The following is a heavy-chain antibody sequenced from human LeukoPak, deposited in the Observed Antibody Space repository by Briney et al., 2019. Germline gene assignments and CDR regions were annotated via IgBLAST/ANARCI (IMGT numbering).Heavy chain of an antibody. V-gene: IGHV3-48*01. J-gene: IGHJ3*02. CDR1: GFTFSSYS. D-gene: IGHD5-24*01. CDR2: ISSSSSTI. Sequence: GGSLRLSCAASGFTFSSYSMNWVRQAPGKGLEWVSYISSSSSTIYYADSVKGRFTISRDNAKNSLYLQMNSLRAEDTAVYYCARELRDILYAFDIWGQGTMVTVSS. CDR3: ARELRDILYAFDI.